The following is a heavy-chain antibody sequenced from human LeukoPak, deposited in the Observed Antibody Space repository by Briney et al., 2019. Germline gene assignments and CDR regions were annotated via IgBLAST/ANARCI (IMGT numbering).Heavy chain of an antibody. Sequence: ASVKVSCKASGYTFTNYFMHWVRQAPGQGLEWMGWINPNSGGTNYAQKFQGRVTMTRDTSISTAYMELSRLRSDDTAVYYCARLHGYSGYDWAFDIWGQGTMVTVSS. D-gene: IGHD5-12*01. CDR1: GYTFTNYF. V-gene: IGHV1-2*02. CDR3: ARLHGYSGYDWAFDI. J-gene: IGHJ3*02. CDR2: INPNSGGT.